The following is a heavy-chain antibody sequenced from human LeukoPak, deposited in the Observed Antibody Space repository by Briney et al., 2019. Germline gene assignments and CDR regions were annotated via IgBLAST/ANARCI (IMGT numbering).Heavy chain of an antibody. CDR3: AKNYGGNFPYYYYGMDV. CDR2: ISGSGGST. D-gene: IGHD4-23*01. CDR1: GFTFSSYA. J-gene: IGHJ6*02. V-gene: IGHV3-23*01. Sequence: PGGSLRLSCAASGFTFSSYAMSWVRQAPGKGLEWVSAISGSGGSTYYADSVKGRFTISRDNSKNTLYLQMNSLRAEDTAVYYCAKNYGGNFPYYYYGMDVWGQGTTVTVSS.